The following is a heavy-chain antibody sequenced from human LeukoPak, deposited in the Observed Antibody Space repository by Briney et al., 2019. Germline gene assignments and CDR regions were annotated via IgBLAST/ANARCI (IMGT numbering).Heavy chain of an antibody. CDR3: ARDLRFLEWSGNDY. J-gene: IGHJ4*02. CDR1: GYTFTGYY. D-gene: IGHD3-3*01. V-gene: IGHV1-2*02. Sequence: GASVKVSCKASGYTFTGYYMHWVRQAPGQGLEWMGWINPNSGGTNYAQKFQGRVTMTRDTSISTAYMELSRLRSDDTAVYYCARDLRFLEWSGNDYWGQGTLVTVSS. CDR2: INPNSGGT.